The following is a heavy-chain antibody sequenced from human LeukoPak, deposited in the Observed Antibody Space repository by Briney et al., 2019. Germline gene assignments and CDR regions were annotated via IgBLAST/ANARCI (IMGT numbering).Heavy chain of an antibody. CDR2: IKKDGSVK. CDR3: VSLRESTVRDSFDL. D-gene: IGHD3-10*01. CDR1: GFSLSGYW. V-gene: IGHV3-7*01. Sequence: GGSLRLSCVGSGFSLSGYWMTWVRQAPGKGLEWVGNIKKDGSVKQYADAVRGRFTVSRDNSKNSLYLQMNSLRADDTAVYYCVSLRESTVRDSFDLRGQGTMVTVSS. J-gene: IGHJ3*01.